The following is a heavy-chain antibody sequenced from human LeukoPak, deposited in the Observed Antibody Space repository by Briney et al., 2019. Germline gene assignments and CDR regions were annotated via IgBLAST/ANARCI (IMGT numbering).Heavy chain of an antibody. CDR1: GFTFSSYA. D-gene: IGHD3-9*01. V-gene: IGHV3-30*04. Sequence: QPGRSLRLSCAASGFTFSSYAMHWVRQAPGKGLEWVAVISYDGSNKYYADSVKGRFTISRDNSKNTLYPQMNSLRAEDTAVYYCARALGELLRYFDWLLGSDAFDIWGQGTMVTVSS. J-gene: IGHJ3*02. CDR3: ARALGELLRYFDWLLGSDAFDI. CDR2: ISYDGSNK.